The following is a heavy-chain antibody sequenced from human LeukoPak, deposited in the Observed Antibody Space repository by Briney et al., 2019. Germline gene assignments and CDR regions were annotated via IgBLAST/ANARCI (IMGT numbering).Heavy chain of an antibody. CDR1: GGSISSYY. V-gene: IGHV4-59*08. CDR3: AGHHPRNTVDF. J-gene: IGHJ4*02. D-gene: IGHD2/OR15-2a*01. CDR2: ISDIGSI. Sequence: SETLSLTCTVSGGSISSYYWSWIRQPPGKGLEWIAYISDIGSINYNPSLKSRVTISDTPKNQFSLKLSSVTAADTAVYYCAGHHPRNTVDFWGQGTLVTVFS.